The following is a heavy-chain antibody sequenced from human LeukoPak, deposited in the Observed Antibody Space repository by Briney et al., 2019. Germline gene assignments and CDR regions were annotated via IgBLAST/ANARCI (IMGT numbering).Heavy chain of an antibody. CDR3: ARGATPYYYFDS. J-gene: IGHJ4*02. V-gene: IGHV4-59*01. CDR1: GGSISNYY. Sequence: SETLSLTCTISGGSISNYYWNWIRQSPGKGPEWIGYIYYIGSTNYNPSLKSRVTISLDTSNNQFSLKLTSVTAAETAVYYCARGATPYYYFDSWGQGTLVTVSS. CDR2: IYYIGST. D-gene: IGHD1-26*01.